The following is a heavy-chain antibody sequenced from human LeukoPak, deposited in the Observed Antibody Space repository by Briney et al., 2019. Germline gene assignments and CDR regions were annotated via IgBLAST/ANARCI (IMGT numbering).Heavy chain of an antibody. Sequence: ASVKVSCKASEYTFTSYDINWVRQATGQGLEWMGWMNPNSGNTGYAQKFQGRVTITRNTSISTAYMELSSLRSEDTAVYYCARADYTINAFDIWGQGTMVTVSS. CDR3: ARADYTINAFDI. J-gene: IGHJ3*02. CDR1: EYTFTSYD. D-gene: IGHD4-11*01. CDR2: MNPNSGNT. V-gene: IGHV1-8*03.